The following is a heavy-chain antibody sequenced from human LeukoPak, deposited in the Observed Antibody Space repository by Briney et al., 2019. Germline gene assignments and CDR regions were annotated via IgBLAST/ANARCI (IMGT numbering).Heavy chain of an antibody. J-gene: IGHJ4*02. CDR2: FDPEDGET. CDR1: GYTLTELS. Sequence: SVKVSCTVSGYTLTELSMHWVRQAPGKGLEWMGGFDPEDGETIYAQKFQGRVTMTEDTSTDTAYMELSSLRSEDTAVYYYATETISMVRGGIIKMGYWGQGTLVTVSS. V-gene: IGHV1-24*01. D-gene: IGHD3-10*01. CDR3: ATETISMVRGGIIKMGY.